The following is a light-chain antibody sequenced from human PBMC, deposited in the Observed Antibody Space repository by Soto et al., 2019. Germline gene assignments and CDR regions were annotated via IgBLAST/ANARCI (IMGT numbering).Light chain of an antibody. V-gene: IGLV2-14*01. CDR1: SSDVGGYNY. J-gene: IGLJ1*01. CDR2: EVS. CDR3: SSYTSSSTYV. Sequence: QSALTQPASVSGSPGQSLTISCTGTSSDVGGYNYVSWYQQHPGKALKLMIYEVSNRPSGVSNRFSGSKSGNTASLTISGLQAEDEADYYCSSYTSSSTYVFGTGTKVTVL.